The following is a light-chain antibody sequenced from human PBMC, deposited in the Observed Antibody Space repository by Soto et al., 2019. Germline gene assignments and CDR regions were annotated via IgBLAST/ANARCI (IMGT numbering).Light chain of an antibody. V-gene: IGKV1-5*01. Sequence: IQLTQSPSSLSASVGDRVTITCRASQTISTWMAWYQQKPGKAPKLLVYDASTLQSGVASRFSGSGSGTEFTLIISGLQPDDSATYYCQQYTNTNSPWMFGQGTKVDI. CDR3: QQYTNTNSPWM. J-gene: IGKJ1*01. CDR2: DAS. CDR1: QTISTW.